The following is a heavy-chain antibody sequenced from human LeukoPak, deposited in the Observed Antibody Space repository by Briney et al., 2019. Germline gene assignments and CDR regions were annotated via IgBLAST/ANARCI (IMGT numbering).Heavy chain of an antibody. CDR1: GFTFSTYA. V-gene: IGHV3-23*01. J-gene: IGHJ4*02. Sequence: PGGSLRLSCAASGFTFSTYAMTWVHQAPGKGLEWVAGISGSGGSTYYADSVKGRFTISRDNSKNTLYLQMNSLRAEDTAVYYCAKPRSDYYYSAFDYWGQGTLVTVSS. CDR2: ISGSGGST. D-gene: IGHD3-22*01. CDR3: AKPRSDYYYSAFDY.